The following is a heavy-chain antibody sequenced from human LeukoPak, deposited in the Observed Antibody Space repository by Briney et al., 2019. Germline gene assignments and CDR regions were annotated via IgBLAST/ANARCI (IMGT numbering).Heavy chain of an antibody. V-gene: IGHV3-15*01. D-gene: IGHD3-22*01. CDR3: AKDCYYDSSGPFDN. CDR1: GFTFRDAW. Sequence: GGSLRLSCAASGFTFRDAWLSWVRQAPGKGLEWVGRIQDGGTTDYAAPVKGRFTISRDDSKATLFLQMNSLRAEDTAVYYCAKDCYYDSSGPFDNWGQGTLVTVSS. J-gene: IGHJ4*02. CDR2: IQDGGTT.